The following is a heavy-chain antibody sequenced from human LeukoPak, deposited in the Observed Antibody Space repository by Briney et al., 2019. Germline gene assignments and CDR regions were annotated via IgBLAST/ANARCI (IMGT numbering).Heavy chain of an antibody. CDR2: IYDGDIT. Sequence: GGSLRLSCAASGSSHYMSWVRQAPGKGLGWVSVIYDGDITYYADSVKGRFTISRDSSMDTLYLQMNSLRAEDTAVYYCAKVAPAGTYFDSWGQGTLVTVSS. CDR3: AKVAPAGTYFDS. J-gene: IGHJ4*02. D-gene: IGHD6-13*01. CDR1: GSSHY. V-gene: IGHV3-66*01.